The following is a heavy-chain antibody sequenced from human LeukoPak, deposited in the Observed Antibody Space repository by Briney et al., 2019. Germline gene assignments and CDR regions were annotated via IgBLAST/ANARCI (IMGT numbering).Heavy chain of an antibody. D-gene: IGHD6-19*01. Sequence: GGSLRLSCAASGFTFSSYAMSWVRQAPGKGREWVSGITGSGGSTYYADSVKGRFTITRDNSKNTLYLQMNSLRAEDTAVYYCANGGSIAVATPLDYWGQGTLVTVSS. CDR1: GFTFSSYA. CDR3: ANGGSIAVATPLDY. CDR2: ITGSGGST. V-gene: IGHV3-23*01. J-gene: IGHJ4*02.